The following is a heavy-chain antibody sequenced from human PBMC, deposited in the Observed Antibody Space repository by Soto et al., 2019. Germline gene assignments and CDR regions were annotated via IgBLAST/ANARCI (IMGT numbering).Heavy chain of an antibody. J-gene: IGHJ5*02. Sequence: PSETLSLSYTVSGGSISSYYWSWIRQPPGKGLEWIGYIYYSGSTNYNPSLKSRVTISVDTSKNRFSLKLSSVTAADTAVYYCARLHLWFGEGFWFDPWGQGTLVTVSS. CDR3: ARLHLWFGEGFWFDP. CDR1: GGSISSYY. V-gene: IGHV4-59*01. D-gene: IGHD3-10*01. CDR2: IYYSGST.